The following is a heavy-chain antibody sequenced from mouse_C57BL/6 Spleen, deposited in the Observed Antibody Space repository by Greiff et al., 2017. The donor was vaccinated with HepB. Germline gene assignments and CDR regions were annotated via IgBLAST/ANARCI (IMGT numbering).Heavy chain of an antibody. CDR2: IDPETGGT. D-gene: IGHD3-3*01. CDR3: TRLGGPYYAMDY. V-gene: IGHV1-15*01. CDR1: GYTFTDYE. J-gene: IGHJ4*01. Sequence: QVQLQQSGAELVRPGASVTLSCKASGYTFTDYEMHWVKQTPAHGLEWIGAIDPETGGTAYNQKFKGKTILTADKSSSTSYIELRSLTSEDSAVYYCTRLGGPYYAMDYWGQGTSVTVSS.